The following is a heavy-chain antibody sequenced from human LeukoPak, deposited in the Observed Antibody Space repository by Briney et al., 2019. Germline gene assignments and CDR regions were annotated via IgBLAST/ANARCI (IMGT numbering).Heavy chain of an antibody. V-gene: IGHV1-2*02. CDR3: ARSESDCTSTSCYGHSYYYMDV. Sequence: GASVTVSCKASGYTFTGYYMHWVRQAPGQGLEWMGWINPNSGGTNYAQNFHGRVTITRDTSISTAYMELSSLRSDDTAIYYCARSESDCTSTSCYGHSYYYMDVWGKGTAVTISS. J-gene: IGHJ6*03. CDR2: INPNSGGT. CDR1: GYTFTGYY. D-gene: IGHD2-2*01.